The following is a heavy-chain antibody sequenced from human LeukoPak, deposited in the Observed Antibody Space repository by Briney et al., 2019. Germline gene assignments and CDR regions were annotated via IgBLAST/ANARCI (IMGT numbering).Heavy chain of an antibody. Sequence: SVNVSCKASGYTFTGHYMHWVRQAPGQGLEWMGWIYPKTGGTNYAQKFQTRVTMTRDTSITTAFMELNILKSDDAAVYYCVRDGYSGGAFDIWGQGTMVTVSS. CDR1: GYTFTGHY. CDR3: VRDGYSGGAFDI. CDR2: IYPKTGGT. V-gene: IGHV1-2*02. D-gene: IGHD5-12*01. J-gene: IGHJ3*02.